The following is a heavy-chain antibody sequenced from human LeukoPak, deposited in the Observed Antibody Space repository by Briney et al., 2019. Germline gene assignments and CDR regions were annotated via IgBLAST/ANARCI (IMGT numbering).Heavy chain of an antibody. CDR3: ARLVGLSTTASY. D-gene: IGHD5/OR15-5a*01. CDR2: INPTSGDT. J-gene: IGHJ4*02. V-gene: IGHV1-2*02. Sequence: DSVKVSCKASGYTFIGYFLHWVRQATGQGLEWMGWINPTSGDTNYAQKFQDRVTMTRDTSINTAYMELSRQTSDDTAVYFCARLVGLSTTASYWGQGTLVIVSS. CDR1: GYTFIGYF.